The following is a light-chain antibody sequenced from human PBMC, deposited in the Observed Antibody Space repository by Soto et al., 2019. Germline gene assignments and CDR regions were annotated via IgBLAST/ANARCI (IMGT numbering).Light chain of an antibody. CDR2: SAS. CDR1: QDINIY. J-gene: IGKJ2*01. Sequence: DIQMTQSPSSVSASIGDTVTITCRASQDINIYLNWYQQKPGEVPRLLIYSASTLHSGVPSRFTGSGSETDFTLTIRSLQPEDFATYYCQHGYVAPYTFGQVTKVDI. CDR3: QHGYVAPYT. V-gene: IGKV1-39*01.